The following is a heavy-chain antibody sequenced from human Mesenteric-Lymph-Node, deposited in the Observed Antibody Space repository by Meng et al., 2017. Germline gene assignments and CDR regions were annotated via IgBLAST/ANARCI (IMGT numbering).Heavy chain of an antibody. CDR2: IYTSGST. CDR1: GGSISSYY. V-gene: IGHV4-4*07. D-gene: IGHD3-10*01. Sequence: SETLSLTCTVSGGSISSYYWSWIRQPAGKGLEWIGRIYTSGSTNYNPSLKSRVTMSVDTSKNQFSLKLSSVTAADTAVYYCARDLPPRHYYGSGSYYNEDYYYYYGMDVWGQGTTVTVSS. J-gene: IGHJ6*02. CDR3: ARDLPPRHYYGSGSYYNEDYYYYYGMDV.